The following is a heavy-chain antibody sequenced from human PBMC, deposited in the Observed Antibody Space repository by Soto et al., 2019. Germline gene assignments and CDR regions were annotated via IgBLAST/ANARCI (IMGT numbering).Heavy chain of an antibody. Sequence: QVQLVESGGGVVQPGRSLRLSCAASGFTFSSYAMHWVRQAPGKGLEWVAVISYDGSNKYYADSVKGRFTISRDNSKNTLYLQMNSLRAEDTAVYYCARDRSEELYYYYGMDVWGQGTTVTVSS. CDR1: GFTFSSYA. D-gene: IGHD1-26*01. V-gene: IGHV3-30-3*01. CDR3: ARDRSEELYYYYGMDV. J-gene: IGHJ6*02. CDR2: ISYDGSNK.